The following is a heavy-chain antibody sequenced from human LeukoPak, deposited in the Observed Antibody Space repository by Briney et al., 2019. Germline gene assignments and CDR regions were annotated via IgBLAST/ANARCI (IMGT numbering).Heavy chain of an antibody. J-gene: IGHJ6*03. CDR2: VNVLGETN. D-gene: IGHD2-15*01. V-gene: IGHV3-23*01. CDR1: GFTFNKYD. Sequence: GGSLRLSCAASGFTFNKYDMHWVRQAGGKGLEGVAGVNVLGETNYQADFVKGRIPLSKDNYKDTLYLQMNRLAADDPAVYYFAKGPRGVAASGRAYYYYYYMDVWGRGTTAILSS. CDR3: AKGPRGVAASGRAYYYYYYMDV.